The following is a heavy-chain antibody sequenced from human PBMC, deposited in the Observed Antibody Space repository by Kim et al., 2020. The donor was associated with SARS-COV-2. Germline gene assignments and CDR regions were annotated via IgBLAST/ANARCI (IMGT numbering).Heavy chain of an antibody. CDR3: ARNWHSWSLDY. V-gene: IGHV3-53*04. CDR2: T. Sequence: THITDTVKAQFNSSRHNSKNTLYIQMNRLRAEDTAVYYCARNWHSWSLDYWGQGTLVTVSS. D-gene: IGHD6-13*01. J-gene: IGHJ4*02.